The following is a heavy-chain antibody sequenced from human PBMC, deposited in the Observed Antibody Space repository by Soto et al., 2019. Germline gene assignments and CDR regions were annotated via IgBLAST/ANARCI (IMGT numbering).Heavy chain of an antibody. CDR2: IIPIFGTA. CDR1: GGTFSSYA. V-gene: IGHV1-69*13. J-gene: IGHJ4*02. D-gene: IGHD2-15*01. Sequence: SVKVSCKASGGTFSSYAISWVRQAPGQGLEWMGGIIPIFGTANYAQKFQGRVTITADESTSTAYMELSSLRSEDTAVYYCASPRVRYCSGGSCEGRFDYWGQGTLVTVSS. CDR3: ASPRVRYCSGGSCEGRFDY.